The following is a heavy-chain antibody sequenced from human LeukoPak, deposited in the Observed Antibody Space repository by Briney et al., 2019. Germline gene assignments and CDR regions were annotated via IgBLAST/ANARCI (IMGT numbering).Heavy chain of an antibody. V-gene: IGHV1-2*02. CDR1: GYTFTGYY. D-gene: IGHD6-6*01. J-gene: IGHJ5*02. CDR3: AREKQLVIGGFDP. CDR2: INPNSGGT. Sequence: ASVKVSCKASGYTFTGYYMHWVRQAPGQGLEWMGWINPNSGGTNYAQKFQGRVTMTRDTSISTAYTELSRLRSDDTAVYYCAREKQLVIGGFDPWGQGTLVTVSS.